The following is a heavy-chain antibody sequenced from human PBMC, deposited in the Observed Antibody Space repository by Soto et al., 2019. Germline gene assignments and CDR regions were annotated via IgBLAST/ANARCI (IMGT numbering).Heavy chain of an antibody. CDR3: ARSRLPYYYYYYMDV. CDR2: INWNGGST. Sequence: GGSLRLSCAASGFTFDDYGMSWVRQAPGKGLEWVSGINWNGGSTGYADSVKGRFTISRDNAKNSLYLQMNSLRAEDTALYHCARSRLPYYYYYYMDVWGKGTTVTVSS. V-gene: IGHV3-20*01. D-gene: IGHD5-12*01. CDR1: GFTFDDYG. J-gene: IGHJ6*03.